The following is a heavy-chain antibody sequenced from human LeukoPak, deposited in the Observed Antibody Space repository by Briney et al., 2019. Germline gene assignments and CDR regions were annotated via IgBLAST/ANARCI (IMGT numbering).Heavy chain of an antibody. V-gene: IGHV3-53*01. CDR2: IYSGGST. Sequence: GGSLRLSCAASGFTFSSYGMSWVRQAPGKGLEWVSVIYSGGSTYYADSVKGRFTISRDNSKNTLYLQMNSLRAEDTAVYYCARSQTSYGDYDSYYFDYWGQGTLVTVSS. CDR1: GFTFSSYG. D-gene: IGHD4-17*01. J-gene: IGHJ4*02. CDR3: ARSQTSYGDYDSYYFDY.